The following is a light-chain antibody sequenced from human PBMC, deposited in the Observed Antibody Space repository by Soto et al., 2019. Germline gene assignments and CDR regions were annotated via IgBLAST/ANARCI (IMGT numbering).Light chain of an antibody. CDR1: QSVSNNY. Sequence: EIVLTQSPGTLSLSPGERATLSCRASQSVSNNYLAWYQQKPGQAPRLLIYGASNRATGIPVRFSGSGSGTVFTFTISRLEPEDFAVYYCPQYGSSGTFCPGSKVEIK. J-gene: IGKJ1*01. CDR2: GAS. V-gene: IGKV3-20*01. CDR3: PQYGSSGT.